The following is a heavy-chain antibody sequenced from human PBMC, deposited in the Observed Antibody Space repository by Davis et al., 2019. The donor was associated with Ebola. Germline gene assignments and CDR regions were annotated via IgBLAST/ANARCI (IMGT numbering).Heavy chain of an antibody. CDR3: ARDIAVAGTMDY. CDR2: ISSSSSYI. CDR1: GTTHSSYS. D-gene: IGHD6-19*01. V-gene: IGHV3-21*01. Sequence: SLIPHCAAPGTTHSSYSMTRLRQASGKRLGWVSSISSSSSYIYYADSVKGRFTISRDNAKNSLYLQMNSLRAEDTAVYYCARDIAVAGTMDYWGQGTLVTVSS. J-gene: IGHJ4*02.